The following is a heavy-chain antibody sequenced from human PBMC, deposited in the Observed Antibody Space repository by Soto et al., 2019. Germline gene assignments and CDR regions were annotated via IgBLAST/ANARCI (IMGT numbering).Heavy chain of an antibody. CDR1: GFTFSSYE. D-gene: IGHD3-10*01. CDR3: ARDLLLWFGALYYYYGMDV. V-gene: IGHV3-48*03. J-gene: IGHJ6*02. CDR2: ISSSGSTI. Sequence: GGSLRLSCAASGFTFSSYEMNWVRQAPGKGLEWVSYISSSGSTIYYADSVKGRFTISRDNAKNSLYLQMNSLRAEDTAVYYCARDLLLWFGALYYYYGMDVWGQGTTVTV.